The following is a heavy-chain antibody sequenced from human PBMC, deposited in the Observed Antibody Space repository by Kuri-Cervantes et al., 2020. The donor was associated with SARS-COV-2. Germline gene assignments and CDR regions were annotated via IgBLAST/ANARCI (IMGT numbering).Heavy chain of an antibody. V-gene: IGHV3-7*01. CDR3: ARDVQGGSGSPWFDP. CDR2: IKQDGSGK. J-gene: IGHJ5*02. D-gene: IGHD3-10*01. CDR1: GFTFSNYW. Sequence: GESLKISCAASGFTFSNYWMSWVRQAPGKGLEWVANIKQDGSGKYYVDSVKGRFTISRDNAKNTLYLQMNSLRAEDTAVYYCARDVQGGSGSPWFDPWGHGTLVTVSS.